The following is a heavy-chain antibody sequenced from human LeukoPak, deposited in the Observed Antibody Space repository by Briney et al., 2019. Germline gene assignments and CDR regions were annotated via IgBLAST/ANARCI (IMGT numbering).Heavy chain of an antibody. CDR2: INHSGST. CDR1: GGSFSGYY. Sequence: SETLPLTCAVYGGSFSGYYWSWIRQPPGKGLEWIGEINHSGSTNYNPSLKSRVTISVDTSKNQFSLKLSSVTAADTAVYYCARTHRVGPMNNWFDPWGQGTLVTVSS. CDR3: ARTHRVGPMNNWFDP. D-gene: IGHD2-2*01. J-gene: IGHJ5*02. V-gene: IGHV4-34*01.